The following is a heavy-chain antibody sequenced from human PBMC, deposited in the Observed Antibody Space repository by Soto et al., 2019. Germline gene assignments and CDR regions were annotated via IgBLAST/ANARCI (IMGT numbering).Heavy chain of an antibody. V-gene: IGHV6-1*01. CDR3: ARVVPGAEAWFGP. J-gene: IGHJ5*02. CDR1: GDSVSNNGAT. CDR2: AYYRSRWIY. Sequence: SQTLSLTCAISGDSVSNNGATWNWIRQSPSRGLEWLGRAYYRSRWIYDYAMSVKSRISINPDTSTTTAYMELRSLRSDDTAVYYCARVVPGAEAWFGPWGQGTLVTVSS. D-gene: IGHD2-2*01.